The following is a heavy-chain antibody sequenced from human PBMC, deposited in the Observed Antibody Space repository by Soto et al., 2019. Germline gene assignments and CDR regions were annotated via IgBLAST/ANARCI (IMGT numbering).Heavy chain of an antibody. CDR3: AKGSHIVVVTAILDY. V-gene: IGHV3-23*01. J-gene: IGHJ4*02. D-gene: IGHD2-21*02. Sequence: HPGGSLRLSCAAFGFKISSSSMNWVRQAPGKGLEWVSAISGSGGSTYYADSVKGRFTISRDNSKNTLYLQMNSLRAEDTAVYYCAKGSHIVVVTAILDYWGQGTLVTVSS. CDR1: GFKISSSS. CDR2: ISGSGGST.